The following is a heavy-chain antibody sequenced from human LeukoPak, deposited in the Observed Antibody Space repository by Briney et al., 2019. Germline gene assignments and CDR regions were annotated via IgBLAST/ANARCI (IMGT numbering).Heavy chain of an antibody. Sequence: GGSLRLSSAASGFTVSRNYMSWVRQAPGKGLEWVSVIYIDGNTYYADSVRGRFTISRDNSKNTVYLQMNSLRAEDTAVYYCARGDGYNFFDSWGQGTLVTVSS. CDR1: GFTVSRNY. D-gene: IGHD5-24*01. V-gene: IGHV3-66*01. J-gene: IGHJ4*02. CDR3: ARGDGYNFFDS. CDR2: IYIDGNT.